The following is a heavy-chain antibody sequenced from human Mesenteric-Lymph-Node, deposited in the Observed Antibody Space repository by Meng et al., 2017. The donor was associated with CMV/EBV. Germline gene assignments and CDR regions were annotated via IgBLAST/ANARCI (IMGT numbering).Heavy chain of an antibody. V-gene: IGHV3-21*01. CDR1: GFTFSGYR. J-gene: IGHJ6*02. D-gene: IGHD1-1*01. CDR3: ARDLRLEYYYYGLDV. CDR2: ISSTGSYI. Sequence: GGSLRLSCAASGFTFSGYRMSWVRQAPGTGLEWVSSISSTGSYIYYANSVRGRFTISRDNAKNSLYLQMNSLRAEDTAVYYCARDLRLEYYYYGLDVWGQGTTVTVSS.